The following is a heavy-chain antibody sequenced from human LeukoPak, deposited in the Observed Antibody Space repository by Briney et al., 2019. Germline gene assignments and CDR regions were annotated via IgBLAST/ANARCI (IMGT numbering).Heavy chain of an antibody. CDR2: ISANTGKT. Sequence: GASVTVSCKSSGYTFATYGFCWVRQAPGHGRAWMGWISANTGKTDYAQKFQGRVTMTTDTSTSTAYMELRSLRPDDTAVYYCAKVAGDRMDYWGQGTLLTVSS. D-gene: IGHD6-13*01. V-gene: IGHV1-18*01. J-gene: IGHJ4*02. CDR3: AKVAGDRMDY. CDR1: GYTFATYG.